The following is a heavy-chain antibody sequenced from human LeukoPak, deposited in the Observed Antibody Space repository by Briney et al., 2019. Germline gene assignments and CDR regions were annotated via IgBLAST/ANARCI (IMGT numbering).Heavy chain of an antibody. CDR2: IYYSGST. Sequence: SETLSLTCTVSGGSISSYYWSWIRQPPGKGLEWVGYIYYSGSTNYNPSLKSRVTIPVDRSKNRFSLKLSSVTDADTAVYYCARGYSTSWTYYFDYWGQGALVTVSS. D-gene: IGHD2-2*01. V-gene: IGHV4-59*12. CDR3: ARGYSTSWTYYFDY. CDR1: GGSISSYY. J-gene: IGHJ4*02.